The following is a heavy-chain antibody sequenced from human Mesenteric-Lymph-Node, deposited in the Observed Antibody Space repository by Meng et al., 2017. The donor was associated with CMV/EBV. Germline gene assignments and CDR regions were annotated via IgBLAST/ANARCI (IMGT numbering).Heavy chain of an antibody. J-gene: IGHJ3*02. Sequence: GESLKISCAASGFTFTNYEMNWFRRAPGKGLEWVSYISSSSSTIFYADSVKGRFTISRDNARNSLYLQMNTLNAEDTAVYYCARESSTKYDAFDIWGQGTKVTVSS. CDR3: ARESSTKYDAFDI. D-gene: IGHD6-6*01. V-gene: IGHV3-48*03. CDR1: GFTFTNYE. CDR2: ISSSSSTI.